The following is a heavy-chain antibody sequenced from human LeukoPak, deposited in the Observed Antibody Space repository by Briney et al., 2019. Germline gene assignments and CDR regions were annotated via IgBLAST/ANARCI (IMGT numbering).Heavy chain of an antibody. CDR2: INPNSGGT. J-gene: IGHJ4*02. Sequence: ASVKVSCKASGYTFTGYYMHWVRQAPGQGLEWMGRINPNSGGTNYAQKFQGRVTMTRDTPISTAYMELRSLRSDDTAVYYCAQTLEYSSSWVWGQGTLVTVSS. V-gene: IGHV1-2*06. CDR3: AQTLEYSSSWV. D-gene: IGHD6-6*01. CDR1: GYTFTGYY.